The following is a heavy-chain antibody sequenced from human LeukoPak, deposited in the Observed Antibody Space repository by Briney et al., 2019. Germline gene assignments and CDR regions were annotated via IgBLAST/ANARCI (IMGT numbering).Heavy chain of an antibody. V-gene: IGHV4-59*08. CDR1: GASTSRYY. Sequence: SETLSLTCTVSGASTSRYYWSWIRQPPGKGLEWIGYFHHSGNTNYNPSLSSRITMSVDTSKNQFSLKLNSVTAADTAIYYCARRAAALDHWGQGTLVTVSS. CDR3: ARRAAALDH. D-gene: IGHD6-13*01. CDR2: FHHSGNT. J-gene: IGHJ4*02.